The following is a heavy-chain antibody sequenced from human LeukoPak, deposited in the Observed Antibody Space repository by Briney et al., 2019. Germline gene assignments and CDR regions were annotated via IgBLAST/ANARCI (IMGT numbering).Heavy chain of an antibody. Sequence: WETLSLTCTVSGGSISSYYWSWIRQPPGKGLEWIGYIYYSGSTNYNPSLKSRVTISVDTSKNQFSLKLSSVTAADTAVYYCVIFTDYYFDYWGQGTLVTVSS. V-gene: IGHV4-59*01. D-gene: IGHD2-21*02. CDR1: GGSISSYY. CDR2: IYYSGST. J-gene: IGHJ4*02. CDR3: VIFTDYYFDY.